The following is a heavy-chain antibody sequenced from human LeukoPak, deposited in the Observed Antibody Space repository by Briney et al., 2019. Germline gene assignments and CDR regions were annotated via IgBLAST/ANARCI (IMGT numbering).Heavy chain of an antibody. V-gene: IGHV1-18*01. CDR2: ISAYNGNT. CDR1: GYTFTSYA. Sequence: GASVKVSCKASGYTFTSYAIGWVRQAPGQGLEWLGWISAYNGNTHYAQKLQGRLTLTTDTSANTAYMELRSLRSDDTAVYFCVRDDYDSLPYYFDFWGQGTLVTVSS. D-gene: IGHD3-22*01. CDR3: VRDDYDSLPYYFDF. J-gene: IGHJ4*02.